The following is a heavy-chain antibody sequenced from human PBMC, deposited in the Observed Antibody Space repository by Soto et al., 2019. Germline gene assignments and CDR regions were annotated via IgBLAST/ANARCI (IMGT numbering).Heavy chain of an antibody. J-gene: IGHJ6*03. CDR2: IYSGGST. CDR3: ARESMVRGVITSLYYYYYMDV. V-gene: IGHV3-66*01. Sequence: EVQLVESGGGLVQPGGSLRLSCAASGFTVSSNYMSWVRQAPGKGLEWVSVIYSGGSTYYADSVKGRFTISRDNSKNTLYLQMNSLRAEDTAVYYCARESMVRGVITSLYYYYYMDVWGKGTTVTVSS. D-gene: IGHD3-10*01. CDR1: GFTVSSNY.